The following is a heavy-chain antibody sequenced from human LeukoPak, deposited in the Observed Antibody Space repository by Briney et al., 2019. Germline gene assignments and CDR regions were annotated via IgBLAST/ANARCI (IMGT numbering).Heavy chain of an antibody. Sequence: GGSLRLSCTASGFSFSSYWMHWFRQAPGKGLVWVSRINTDGTTTGYADSVRGRFTISRDNAKNTLYLQMNGLRAEDTAFYYCAKDLTGNTADYWGQGTLVTVSS. D-gene: IGHD1/OR15-1a*01. CDR3: AKDLTGNTADY. CDR2: INTDGTTT. CDR1: GFSFSSYW. J-gene: IGHJ4*02. V-gene: IGHV3-74*01.